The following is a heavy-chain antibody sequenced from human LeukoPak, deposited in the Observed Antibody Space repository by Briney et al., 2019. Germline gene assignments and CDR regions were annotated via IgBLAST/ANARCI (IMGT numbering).Heavy chain of an antibody. J-gene: IGHJ5*02. CDR3: ARDNSVGDNAWWFDP. D-gene: IGHD1-26*01. CDR2: INPTGGST. CDR1: GYTFTGYY. Sequence: ASVKVSCKASGYTFTGYYMHWVRQAPGQGLEWMGLINPTGGSTGYAQKFQGRVTMTRDMSTSTDYMELSGLRSEDTAIYYCARDNSVGDNAWWFDPWGQGTPVTVSS. V-gene: IGHV1-46*01.